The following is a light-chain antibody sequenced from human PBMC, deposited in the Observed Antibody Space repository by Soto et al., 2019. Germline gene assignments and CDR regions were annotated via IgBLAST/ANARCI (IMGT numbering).Light chain of an antibody. V-gene: IGKV3-11*01. Sequence: EIVLTQSPATLSLSPGERATLSCRASQSVSSYLAWYQQKPGQAPRLLIYDASNRATGIPARFSGSGSGTGFTRTISSLEPKDFAVYYCQQRSNWPTWTFGQGTKVEIK. CDR3: QQRSNWPTWT. CDR2: DAS. CDR1: QSVSSY. J-gene: IGKJ1*01.